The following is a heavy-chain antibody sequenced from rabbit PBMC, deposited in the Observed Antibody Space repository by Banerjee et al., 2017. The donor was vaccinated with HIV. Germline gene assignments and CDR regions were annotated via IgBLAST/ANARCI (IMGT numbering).Heavy chain of an antibody. V-gene: IGHV1S47*01. CDR2: IYAGKGST. Sequence: QEQLVESGGGLVQPEGSLTLTCTASGFSFSNKYVMCWVRQAPGKGLEWIGIIYAGKGSTDYASWVNGRFTISSDNAQNTVDLQMNSLTAADTATYFCARLSGWGGYYFNLWGQGTLVTVS. D-gene: IGHD4-1*01. CDR3: ARLSGWGGYYFNL. CDR1: GFSFSNKYV. J-gene: IGHJ4*01.